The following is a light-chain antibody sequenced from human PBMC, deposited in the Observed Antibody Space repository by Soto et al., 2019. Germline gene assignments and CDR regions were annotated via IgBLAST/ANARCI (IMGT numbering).Light chain of an antibody. CDR2: AVS. CDR1: SSDVGGYKY. V-gene: IGLV2-8*01. Sequence: QSVLTQPPSASGSPGQSVTISCTGTSSDVGGYKYVSWYQQYPGKAPKLMIYAVSERPSGVPDRFSGSKSGNTASLTVSGLQAEDEADYYCSSFAGSSTFEVFGTGTK. CDR3: SSFAGSSTFEV. J-gene: IGLJ1*01.